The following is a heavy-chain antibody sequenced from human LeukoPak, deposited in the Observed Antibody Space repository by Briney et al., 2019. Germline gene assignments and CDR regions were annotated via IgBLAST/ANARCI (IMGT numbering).Heavy chain of an antibody. CDR2: IFYSGRT. D-gene: IGHD2-15*01. CDR1: RGSISSSSYY. J-gene: IGHJ3*02. CDR3: ASPTYCSGGSCYRAFDI. V-gene: IGHV4-39*01. Sequence: SETLSLTCTLSRGSISSSSYYWGCVRHPPGKGLEWIGRIFYSGRTSYNPSLKSRVTISVDTSKNQFSLKLSSVTAADTAVYYCASPTYCSGGSCYRAFDIWGQGTMVTVSS.